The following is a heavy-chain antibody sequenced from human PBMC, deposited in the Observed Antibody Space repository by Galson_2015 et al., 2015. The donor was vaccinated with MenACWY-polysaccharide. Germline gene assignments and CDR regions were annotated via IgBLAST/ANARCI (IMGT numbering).Heavy chain of an antibody. J-gene: IGHJ1*01. D-gene: IGHD3-10*01. V-gene: IGHV3-23*01. CDR2: ISGSGTNT. Sequence: SLRLSCAASGFSFSSYVISWFRQAPGKGLEWVSSISGSGTNTYFAESVKGRFAISRDNSKNTIYLQMNGLRAEDTAIYYCAESPNPNGEYFGAERPWGQGTLVTVSS. CDR1: GFSFSSYV. CDR3: AESPNPNGEYFGAERP.